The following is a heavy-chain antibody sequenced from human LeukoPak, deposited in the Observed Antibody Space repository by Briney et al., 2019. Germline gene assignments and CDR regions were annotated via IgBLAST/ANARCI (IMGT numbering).Heavy chain of an antibody. V-gene: IGHV4-59*08. CDR2: IYYSGGT. CDR1: GGSINNYY. CDR3: ARHWRLENFDY. Sequence: KPSETLSLTCTVSGGSINNYYWSWIRQPPGKGLEWIGYIYYSGGTNYNPSLKSRVTISVDTSKNQFSLKLSSVTAADTAVYYCARHWRLENFDYWGQGTLVTVSS. D-gene: IGHD3-3*01. J-gene: IGHJ4*02.